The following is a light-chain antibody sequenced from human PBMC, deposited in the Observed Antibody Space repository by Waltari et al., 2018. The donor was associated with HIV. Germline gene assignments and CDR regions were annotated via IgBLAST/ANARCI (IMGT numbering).Light chain of an antibody. CDR3: ATWDDSLNGVV. J-gene: IGLJ2*01. CDR2: SNN. CDR1: SSNIGSNT. Sequence: QSVLTQPPSASGTPGQGVTFSCSRRSSNIGSNTVNWYQQLPGTAPKVLIYSNNQRPSGVPDRFSGSKSGTSASLAISGLQSEDEAAYYCATWDDSLNGVVFGGGTTLTGL. V-gene: IGLV1-44*01.